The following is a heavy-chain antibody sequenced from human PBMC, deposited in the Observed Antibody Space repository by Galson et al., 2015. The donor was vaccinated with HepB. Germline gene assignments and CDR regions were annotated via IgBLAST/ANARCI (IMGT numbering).Heavy chain of an antibody. CDR3: ARHVVRPTVGIYFYYAMDV. D-gene: IGHD2-21*01. CDR1: GGTFSNSA. Sequence: SVKVSCKASGGTFSNSAISWVRQAPGQGLEWMGGIIPIFGTPNYAQKFQGRVSITADESTSTAYMELSSVTAADTAVYYCARHVVRPTVGIYFYYAMDVWGQGTTVTVSS. CDR2: IIPIFGTP. J-gene: IGHJ6*02. V-gene: IGHV1-69*13.